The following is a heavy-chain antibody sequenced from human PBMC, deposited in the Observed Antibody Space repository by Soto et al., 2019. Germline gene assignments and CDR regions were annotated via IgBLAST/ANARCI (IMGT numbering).Heavy chain of an antibody. V-gene: IGHV3-30*18. D-gene: IGHD3-22*01. J-gene: IGHJ6*02. CDR2: ISYDGSNK. CDR1: GFTFSSYG. Sequence: HPGGSLRLSCAASGFTFSSYGMHWVRQAPGKGLEWVAVISYDGSNKYYADSVKGRFTISRDNSKNTLYLQMNSLRAEDTAVYYCAKDRTMIVMYYYYYGMDVWGQGTTVTVSS. CDR3: AKDRTMIVMYYYYYGMDV.